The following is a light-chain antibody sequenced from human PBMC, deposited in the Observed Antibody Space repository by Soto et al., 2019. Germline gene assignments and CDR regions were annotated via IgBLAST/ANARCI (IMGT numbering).Light chain of an antibody. CDR3: QRNGSSPLYT. V-gene: IGKV3-20*01. Sequence: EIVLTQSPGTLSLSPGERATFSCRASQSVNSNYLAWYQQRPGLAPRLLIYGTSNKATGIPDRFCGSGSWTEVTLTIIRLEPEDFAVYYWQRNGSSPLYTFGQGTKLEIK. CDR2: GTS. J-gene: IGKJ2*01. CDR1: QSVNSNY.